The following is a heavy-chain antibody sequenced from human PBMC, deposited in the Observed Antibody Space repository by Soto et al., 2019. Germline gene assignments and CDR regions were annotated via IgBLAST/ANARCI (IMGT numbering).Heavy chain of an antibody. CDR2: FFSSGNT. V-gene: IGHV4-59*01. J-gene: IGHJ6*02. D-gene: IGHD2-21*01. CDR1: GGSISSYY. Sequence: QVQLQESGPGLVKPSETLSLTCTVSGGSISSYYWSWIRQPPGKGLEWIGYFFSSGNTNYNPSLKSRVTISVDPSKNQFSLKLSSVTAADTAVYYCARCGGGLGYYYYGMDVWGQGTTVTVSS. CDR3: ARCGGGLGYYYYGMDV.